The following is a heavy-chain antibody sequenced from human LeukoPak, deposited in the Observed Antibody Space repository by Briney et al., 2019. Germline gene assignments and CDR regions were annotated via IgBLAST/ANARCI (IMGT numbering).Heavy chain of an antibody. D-gene: IGHD3-10*02. J-gene: IGHJ6*04. CDR3: AELGITMIGGV. V-gene: IGHV3-23*01. Sequence: GGSLRLSCAASGFTFSSYAMNWVRQAPGKGLEWVSSINTSGGSTYYTDSVKGRFTISRDNSKNTLYLQMNSLRAEDTAVYYCAELGITMIGGVWGKGTTVTISS. CDR2: INTSGGST. CDR1: GFTFSSYA.